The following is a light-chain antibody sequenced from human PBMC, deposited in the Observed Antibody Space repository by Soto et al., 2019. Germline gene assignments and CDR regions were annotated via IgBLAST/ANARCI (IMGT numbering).Light chain of an antibody. J-gene: IGKJ1*01. CDR3: QQYVTFWT. V-gene: IGKV1-5*01. CDR1: QSISHF. Sequence: SQMTQSPATLSAPVGDRVTITCRDSQSISHFLAWYQQKPGKVPKLLIYDASNLGSGVPSRFSGSGSGTEFTLTISSLQPDDFATYYCQQYVTFWTFGQGTKVDI. CDR2: DAS.